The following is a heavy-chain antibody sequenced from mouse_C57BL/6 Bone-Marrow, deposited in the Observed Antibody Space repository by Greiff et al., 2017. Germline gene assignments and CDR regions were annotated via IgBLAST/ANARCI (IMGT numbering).Heavy chain of an antibody. CDR1: GFNIKDDY. J-gene: IGHJ2*01. D-gene: IGHD1-1*01. CDR3: TTRALITRVVAPDY. V-gene: IGHV14-4*01. CDR2: IDPENGDT. Sequence: EVQLQQSGAELVRPGASVKLSCTASGFNIKDDYMHWVKQRPEQGLEWIGWIDPENGDTEYASKFQGKATITADTSSNTAYLQLSSLTSEDTAVYYYTTRALITRVVAPDYWGQGTTLTVSS.